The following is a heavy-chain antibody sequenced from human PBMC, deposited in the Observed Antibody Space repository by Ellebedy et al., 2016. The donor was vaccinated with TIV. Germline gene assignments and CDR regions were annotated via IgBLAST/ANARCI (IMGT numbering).Heavy chain of an antibody. V-gene: IGHV4-59*01. CDR2: IYYSGST. J-gene: IGHJ6*02. CDR3: ARGEVTLYYYGMDV. Sequence: MPSETLSLTCTVSGGSIGSYYWSWIRQPPGKGLEWIGYIYYSGSTNYNPSLKSRVTTSVDTSKNQFSLKLSSVTAADTAVYYCARGEVTLYYYGMDVWGQGTTVTVSS. CDR1: GGSIGSYY.